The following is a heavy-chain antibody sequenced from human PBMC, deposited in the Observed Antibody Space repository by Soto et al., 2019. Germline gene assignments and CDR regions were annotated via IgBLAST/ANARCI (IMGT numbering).Heavy chain of an antibody. V-gene: IGHV3-33*01. D-gene: IGHD6-13*01. CDR1: GFTFSSYG. J-gene: IGHJ6*03. CDR2: IWYDGSNK. CDR3: ARGQLEEFYYYYYMDV. Sequence: GGSLRLSCAASGFTFSSYGMHWVRQAPGKGLEWVAVIWYDGSNKYYADSVKGRFTISRDNSKNTLYLQMNSLRAEDTAVYYCARGQLEEFYYYYYMDVWGKGTTVTVSS.